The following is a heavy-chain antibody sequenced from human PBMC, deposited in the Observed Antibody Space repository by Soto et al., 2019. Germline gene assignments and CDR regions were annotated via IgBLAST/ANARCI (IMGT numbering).Heavy chain of an antibody. D-gene: IGHD1-7*01. V-gene: IGHV4-38-2*01. J-gene: IGHJ5*02. CDR2: IYHSGST. CDR3: ARAAAGGLTGTTIWFDP. Sequence: SETLSLTCAVSGYSISSGYYWGWIRQPPGKGLEWIGSIYHSGSTYYNPSLKSRVTISVDTSKNQFSLKLSSVTAADTAVYYCARAAAGGLTGTTIWFDPWGQGTLVTVSS. CDR1: GYSISSGYY.